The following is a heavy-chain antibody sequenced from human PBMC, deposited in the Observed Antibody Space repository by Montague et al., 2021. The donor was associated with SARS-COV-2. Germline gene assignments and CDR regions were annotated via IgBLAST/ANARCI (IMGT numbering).Heavy chain of an antibody. Sequence: ASPGASLSSDSLSWHWIRRSPSRGFEWLASTYYRSKWYNDSAPSVSGRATVKPDTSRNQFSLHLDSVTPEDTALYFCARKMDSSFDVWGEGTMVIVSS. V-gene: IGHV6-1*01. CDR1: GASLSSDSLS. J-gene: IGHJ3*01. CDR3: ARKMDSSFDV. D-gene: IGHD2-2*03. CDR2: TYYRSKWYN.